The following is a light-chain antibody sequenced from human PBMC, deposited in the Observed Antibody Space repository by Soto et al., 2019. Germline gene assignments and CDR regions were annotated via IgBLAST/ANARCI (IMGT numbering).Light chain of an antibody. Sequence: QSVLTQPPSASGTPGQRVTISCSGSSSNIGNNSVNWYQQLPGTAPKLLIYGDNQRPSGVPDRFSGSKSGSSGSLAISGLQSKDEQDYYCASWDDSLNNWLFGGGTKLTVL. CDR1: SSNIGNNS. V-gene: IGLV1-44*01. CDR3: ASWDDSLNNWL. CDR2: GDN. J-gene: IGLJ3*02.